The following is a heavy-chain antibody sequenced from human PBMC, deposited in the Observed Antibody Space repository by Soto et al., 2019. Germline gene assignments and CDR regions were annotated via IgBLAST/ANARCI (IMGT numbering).Heavy chain of an antibody. V-gene: IGHV3-23*01. CDR3: AKSQEYYYDSSGYYRVYNWFDP. Sequence: PVGSLRLSCAASGFTFSSYAMSWVRQAPGKGLEWVSAISGSGGSTYYADSVKGRFTISRDNSKNTLYLQMNSLRAEDTAVYYCAKSQEYYYDSSGYYRVYNWFDPWGQGTLVTVSS. CDR1: GFTFSSYA. CDR2: ISGSGGST. D-gene: IGHD3-22*01. J-gene: IGHJ5*02.